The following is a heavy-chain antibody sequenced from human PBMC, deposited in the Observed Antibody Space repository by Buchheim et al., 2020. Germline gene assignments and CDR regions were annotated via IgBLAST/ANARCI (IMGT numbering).Heavy chain of an antibody. CDR3: AHRLFGGVYSYGKDYFDY. CDR2: IYWDDDK. Sequence: QITLKESGPTLVKPTQTLTLTCTFSGFSLSTSGVGVGWIRQPPGKALEWLALIYWDDDKRYSPSLKSRLTITKATSKNQVVLTMTNMDPVDTATYYCAHRLFGGVYSYGKDYFDYWGQGTLGTVSS. D-gene: IGHD5-18*01. V-gene: IGHV2-5*02. J-gene: IGHJ4*02. CDR1: GFSLSTSGVG.